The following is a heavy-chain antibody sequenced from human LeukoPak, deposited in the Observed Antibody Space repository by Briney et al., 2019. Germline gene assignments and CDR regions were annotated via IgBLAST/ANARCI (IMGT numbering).Heavy chain of an antibody. V-gene: IGHV4-34*01. CDR2: INHSGST. J-gene: IGHJ4*02. CDR3: ARGETTVVTRGFDY. CDR1: GGSFSGYY. Sequence: SETLSLTCAVYGGSFSGYYWSWIRQPPGKGLEWIGGINHSGSTNYNPSLKSRVTISVDTSKNQFSLKLSSVTAADTAVYYCARGETTVVTRGFDYWGQGTLVTVSS. D-gene: IGHD4-23*01.